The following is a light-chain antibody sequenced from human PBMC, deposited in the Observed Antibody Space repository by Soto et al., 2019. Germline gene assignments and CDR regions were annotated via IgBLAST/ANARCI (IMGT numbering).Light chain of an antibody. CDR1: QTIIGNY. J-gene: IGKJ2*01. V-gene: IGKV3-20*01. Sequence: DSVLTQSPGTLSLSPGERATLSCRASQTIIGNYLAWYQQKPGQAPRLLIYGASNRATGVPDRFSGSYSGTDFSLTITRLEPEAFAVYYCDQHVNSVYIFGQGTRLEIK. CDR3: DQHVNSVYI. CDR2: GAS.